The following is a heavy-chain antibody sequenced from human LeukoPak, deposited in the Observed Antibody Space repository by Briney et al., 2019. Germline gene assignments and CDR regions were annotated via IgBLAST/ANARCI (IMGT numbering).Heavy chain of an antibody. CDR3: ARYDFILISYFDL. V-gene: IGHV3-23*01. CDR2: ISGSGGTT. CDR1: GFTFSPYA. D-gene: IGHD3-3*01. J-gene: IGHJ2*01. Sequence: PGGSLRLSCAASGFTFSPYAMSWIRQAPGKGLEWVSAISGSGGTTYYADPVKGRFTISRDNSKNTLYLQMNSLRAEDTAVYYCARYDFILISYFDLWGRGTLVTVSS.